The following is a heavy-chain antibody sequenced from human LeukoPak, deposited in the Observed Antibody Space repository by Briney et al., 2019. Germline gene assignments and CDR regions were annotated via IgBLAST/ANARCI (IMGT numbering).Heavy chain of an antibody. D-gene: IGHD2-15*01. J-gene: IGHJ6*03. Sequence: GRSLRLSCAASGFTFSSYAMHWVRQAPGKGLEWVAVISYDGSNKYCADSVKGRFTISRDNSKNTLYLQMNSLRAEDTAVYYCARERLGRFLLHYYMDVWGKGTTVTVSS. V-gene: IGHV3-30-3*01. CDR2: ISYDGSNK. CDR1: GFTFSSYA. CDR3: ARERLGRFLLHYYMDV.